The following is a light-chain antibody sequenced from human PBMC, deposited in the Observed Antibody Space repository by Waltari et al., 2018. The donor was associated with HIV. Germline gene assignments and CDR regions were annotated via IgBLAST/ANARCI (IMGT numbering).Light chain of an antibody. CDR3: QQSYSTPYT. V-gene: IGKV4-1*01. CDR2: WAS. CDR1: QSVLYSPHNKNY. J-gene: IGKJ2*01. Sequence: DIVMTQSPDSLAVSLGERATINCKSSQSVLYSPHNKNYLDWYRQKPGQPPKLLIYWASTRESGVPDRFSGSVSGTYFTLTISSLQAEDVAVYYCQQSYSTPYTFGQGTKLEIK.